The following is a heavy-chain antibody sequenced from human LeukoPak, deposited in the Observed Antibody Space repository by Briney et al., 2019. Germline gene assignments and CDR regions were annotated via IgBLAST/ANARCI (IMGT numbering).Heavy chain of an antibody. D-gene: IGHD2-2*03. CDR2: ISGSGGST. CDR1: GFTFSSYA. CDR3: AKAGPMDIVVVPAATDYYYGMDV. J-gene: IGHJ6*02. Sequence: GGSLTLSCAASGFTFSSYALSWVRQAQGKELEGVSAISGSGGSTYYAYSVKVRFTISRDNSKKTLYLQMNSLRAEDTAVYYCAKAGPMDIVVVPAATDYYYGMDVWGQGTTVSVFS. V-gene: IGHV3-23*01.